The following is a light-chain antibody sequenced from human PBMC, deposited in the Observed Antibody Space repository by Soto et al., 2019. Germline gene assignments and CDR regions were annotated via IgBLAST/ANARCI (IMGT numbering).Light chain of an antibody. J-gene: IGKJ1*01. CDR1: QSIDRW. CDR3: QQDYNLPWT. V-gene: IGKV1-5*01. CDR2: HAS. Sequence: IQMTQSPSTLPASVGDRFNITCRASQSIDRWLAWYQQRPGKAPKILIYHASSLETGVPSRFSGSGSGTEFTLTISSLQPEDFAVYYCQQDYNLPWTFGQGTKVDIK.